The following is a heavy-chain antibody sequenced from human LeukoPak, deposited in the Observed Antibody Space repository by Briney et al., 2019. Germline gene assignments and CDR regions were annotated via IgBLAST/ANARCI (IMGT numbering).Heavy chain of an antibody. D-gene: IGHD6-19*01. CDR1: GGSISSYY. V-gene: IGHV4-59*12. CDR3: ARGIVAGTSYPSYYYYMDV. Sequence: SETLSLTCTVSGGSISSYYWSWIRQPPGKGLEWIGYIYYSGSTNYNPSLKSRVTMSVDTSKNQFSLKLSSVTAADTAVYYCARGIVAGTSYPSYYYYMDVRGKGTTVTISS. J-gene: IGHJ6*03. CDR2: IYYSGST.